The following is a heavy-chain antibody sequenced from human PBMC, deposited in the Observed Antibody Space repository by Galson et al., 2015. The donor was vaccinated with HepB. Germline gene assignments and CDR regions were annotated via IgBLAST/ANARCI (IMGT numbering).Heavy chain of an antibody. J-gene: IGHJ4*02. D-gene: IGHD6-19*01. Sequence: SVKVSCKASGYTFTSYAMHWVRQAPGQRLEWMGWINAGNGNTKYSQKFQGRVTITRDTSASTAYMELSSLRSEDTAVYYCARDGYSSGWGGYWGQGTLVTVSS. CDR1: GYTFTSYA. V-gene: IGHV1-3*01. CDR2: INAGNGNT. CDR3: ARDGYSSGWGGY.